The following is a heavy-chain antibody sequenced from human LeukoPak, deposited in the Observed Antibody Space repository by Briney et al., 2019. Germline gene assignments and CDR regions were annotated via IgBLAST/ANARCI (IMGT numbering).Heavy chain of an antibody. CDR1: GGSISSYY. V-gene: IGHV4-59*01. CDR2: IYYSGST. Sequence: SETLSLTCTVSGGSISSYYWSWIRQPPGKGLEWIGYIYYSGSTNYNPSLKSRVTISADTSKNQFSLKLSSVTAADTAVYYCARASYARPFDYWGQGTLVTVSS. J-gene: IGHJ4*02. CDR3: ARASYARPFDY. D-gene: IGHD3-16*02.